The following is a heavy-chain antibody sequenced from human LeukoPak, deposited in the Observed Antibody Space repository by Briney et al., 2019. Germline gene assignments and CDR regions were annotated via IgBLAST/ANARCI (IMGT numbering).Heavy chain of an antibody. CDR3: AGGYYGSGSFFDY. J-gene: IGHJ4*02. CDR1: GASISSHY. CDR2: IHYSGST. D-gene: IGHD3-10*01. Sequence: SETLSLTCSVSGASISSHYWSWIRQPPGKGLEWIGYIHYSGSTNCNPSLKSRVTISLDTSKNQFSLKLSSVTAADTAVYYCAGGYYGSGSFFDYWGQGTLVTVSS. V-gene: IGHV4-59*11.